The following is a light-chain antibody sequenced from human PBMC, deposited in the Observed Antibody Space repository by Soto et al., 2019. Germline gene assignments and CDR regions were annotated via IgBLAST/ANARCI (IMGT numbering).Light chain of an antibody. Sequence: QSALAQPASVSGSPGQSITISCAGTNNDVGAYNYVSWYQQLPGKAPKLLIYDVKYRPSGVSSRFSGSRSGNTASLTISGLQTEDEADDYCTSFTSGSPPYVLGTGTKVTVL. CDR2: DVK. V-gene: IGLV2-14*03. CDR3: TSFTSGSPPYV. CDR1: NNDVGAYNY. J-gene: IGLJ1*01.